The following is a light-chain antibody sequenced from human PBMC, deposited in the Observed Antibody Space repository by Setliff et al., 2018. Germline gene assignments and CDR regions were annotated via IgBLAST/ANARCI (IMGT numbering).Light chain of an antibody. CDR1: SSDIGAYDY. Sequence: QSALPQPASVSGSPGQSITIYCIGSSSDIGAYDYVAWYQQHPGKAPKLMIYDDSHRPSGVSHRFSASKSGNTASLTISGLQVEDEADYYCSSYSTRTSLDVFGTGTKVTVL. CDR3: SSYSTRTSLDV. J-gene: IGLJ1*01. CDR2: DDS. V-gene: IGLV2-14*03.